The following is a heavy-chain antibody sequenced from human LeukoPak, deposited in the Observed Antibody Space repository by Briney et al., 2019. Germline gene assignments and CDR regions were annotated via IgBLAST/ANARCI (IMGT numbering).Heavy chain of an antibody. Sequence: SETLSLTCTVSGGSISSSSYYWGWIRQPPGKGLEWIGSIYYSGSTYYNPSLKSRVTISVDTSKNQFSLKLSSVTAADTAVYYCARDGYYYDSSGYYPSGPWGQGTLVTVSS. CDR2: IYYSGST. D-gene: IGHD3-22*01. CDR1: GGSISSSSYY. CDR3: ARDGYYYDSSGYYPSGP. V-gene: IGHV4-39*07. J-gene: IGHJ5*02.